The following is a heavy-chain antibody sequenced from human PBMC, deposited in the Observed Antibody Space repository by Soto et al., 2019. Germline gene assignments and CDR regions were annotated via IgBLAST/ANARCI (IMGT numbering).Heavy chain of an antibody. V-gene: IGHV4-30-4*01. J-gene: IGHJ4*02. Sequence: PSETLSLTCTVSGGCISSGDYYWSWIRQPPGKGLEWIGYIYYSGSTYYNPFLKSRVTISVDTSKNQFSLKLSSVTAADTAVYYCASVSYFNAFDYWGQGTLVTVSS. CDR1: GGCISSGDYY. CDR3: ASVSYFNAFDY. D-gene: IGHD3-9*01. CDR2: IYYSGST.